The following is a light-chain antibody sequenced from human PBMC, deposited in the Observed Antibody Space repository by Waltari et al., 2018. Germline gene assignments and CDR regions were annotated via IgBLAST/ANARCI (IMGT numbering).Light chain of an antibody. CDR3: CSYAGSSTFV. V-gene: IGLV2-23*02. J-gene: IGLJ2*01. CDR1: SSAVGSYNL. CDR2: EVS. Sequence: QSALTQPASVSGSPGQSITISCTGTSSAVGSYNLVSWYQQPPGKPPKLMIYEVSKRPSGVSNRFSGSKSGNTASLTISGLQAEDEADYYCCSYAGSSTFVFGGGTKLTVL.